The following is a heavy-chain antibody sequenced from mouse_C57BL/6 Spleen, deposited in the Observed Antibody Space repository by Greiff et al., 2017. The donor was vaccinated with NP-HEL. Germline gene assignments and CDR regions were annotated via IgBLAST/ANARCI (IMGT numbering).Heavy chain of an antibody. CDR1: GYTFTSYG. D-gene: IGHD2-2*01. CDR3: AREGDGYERGAY. CDR2: IYPRSGDT. J-gene: IGHJ3*01. V-gene: IGHV1-81*01. Sequence: VQLVESGAELVRPGASVKLSCKASGYTFTSYGMSWVKQRPGQGLEWIGEIYPRSGDTYYNEKFKGKATLTADKSSSTAYMELRSLTSEDSAVYFCAREGDGYERGAYWGQGTLVTVS.